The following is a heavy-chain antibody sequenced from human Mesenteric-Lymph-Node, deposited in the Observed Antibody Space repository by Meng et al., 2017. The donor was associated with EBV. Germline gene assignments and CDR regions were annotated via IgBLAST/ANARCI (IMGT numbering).Heavy chain of an antibody. J-gene: IGHJ4*02. CDR2: INNDGRRT. D-gene: IGHD4-17*01. Sequence: VDSGGGLVQPGGSLRLSCTASGFTFSTFWMHWVRQVPGQGLVWVSRINNDGRRTNYADSVKGRFTISRDNARNTLYLQMNSLRAEDTAVYYCSTLSGDYEANFWGQGTLVTVSS. CDR3: STLSGDYEANF. CDR1: GFTFSTFW. V-gene: IGHV3-74*01.